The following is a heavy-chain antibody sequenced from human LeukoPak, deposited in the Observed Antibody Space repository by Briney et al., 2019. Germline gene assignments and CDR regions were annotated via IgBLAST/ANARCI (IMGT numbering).Heavy chain of an antibody. CDR3: AKAGTMVRGVILRFDY. CDR1: GFTFSSYA. J-gene: IGHJ4*02. CDR2: ISGSGGST. Sequence: GGSLILSCAAPGFTFSSYAMSWVRQAPGKGLEWVSAISGSGGSTYYADSVKGRFTISRDNSKNTLYLQMNSLRAEDTAVYYCAKAGTMVRGVILRFDYWGQGTLVTVSS. V-gene: IGHV3-23*01. D-gene: IGHD3-10*01.